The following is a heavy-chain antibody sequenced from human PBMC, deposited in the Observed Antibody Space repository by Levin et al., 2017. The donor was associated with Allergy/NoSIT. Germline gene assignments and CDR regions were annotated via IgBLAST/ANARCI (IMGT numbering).Heavy chain of an antibody. Sequence: GESLKISCAASGFTFSSYGMHWVRQAPGKGLEWVAVLSYDGSNKYYADSVKGRFTISRDNSKNTLYLQMNSLRAEDTAVYYCAKETTGASGDYDAFDIWGQGTMVTVSS. D-gene: IGHD7-27*01. J-gene: IGHJ3*02. CDR2: LSYDGSNK. CDR3: AKETTGASGDYDAFDI. V-gene: IGHV3-30*18. CDR1: GFTFSSYG.